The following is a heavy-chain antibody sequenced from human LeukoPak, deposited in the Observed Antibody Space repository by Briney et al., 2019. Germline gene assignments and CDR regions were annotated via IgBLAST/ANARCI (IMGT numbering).Heavy chain of an antibody. Sequence: SETLSLTCTVSGDSFSSYYWSCIRQPPGKGLEWIGYIYYSGSTNYNPSLKSRVTISVDTSKNQFSLKLSSVTAADTAVYYCARGRAADDFWSGYSFDYWGQGTLVTVSS. V-gene: IGHV4-59*01. CDR1: GDSFSSYY. J-gene: IGHJ4*02. D-gene: IGHD3-3*01. CDR2: IYYSGST. CDR3: ARGRAADDFWSGYSFDY.